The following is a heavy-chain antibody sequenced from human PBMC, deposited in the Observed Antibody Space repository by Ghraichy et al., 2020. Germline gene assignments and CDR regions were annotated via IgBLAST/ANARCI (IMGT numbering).Heavy chain of an antibody. J-gene: IGHJ4*02. Sequence: ETLSLTCTVSGGSISSYYWSWIRQPPGKGLEWIGYIYTSGSTNYNPSLKSRVTISVDTSKNQFSLKLSSVTAADTAVYYCARHGGEWELRYWGQGTLVTVSS. CDR3: ARHGGEWELRY. CDR1: GGSISSYY. D-gene: IGHD1-26*01. V-gene: IGHV4-4*09. CDR2: IYTSGST.